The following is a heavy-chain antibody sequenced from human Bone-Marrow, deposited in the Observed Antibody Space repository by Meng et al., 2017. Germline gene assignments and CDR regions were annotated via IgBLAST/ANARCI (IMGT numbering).Heavy chain of an antibody. D-gene: IGHD1-26*01. V-gene: IGHV3-30*04. CDR3: ARPAYSGGSTSDEAFDI. Sequence: GESLKISCEASGFSVSRYSLHWVRQAPGKGLEWVAVISRDGSIKSYAAFVKGRFTISRDNSKSTLFLQMNSLRVEDTAMFYCARPAYSGGSTSDEAFDIWGQGTMVTVSS. CDR2: ISRDGSIK. J-gene: IGHJ3*02. CDR1: GFSVSRYS.